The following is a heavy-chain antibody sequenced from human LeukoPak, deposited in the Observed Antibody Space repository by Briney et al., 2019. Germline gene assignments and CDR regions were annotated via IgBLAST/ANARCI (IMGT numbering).Heavy chain of an antibody. CDR1: GFTFSSYA. V-gene: IGHV3-48*04. D-gene: IGHD3-10*01. Sequence: GGSLRLSCAASGFTFSSYAMHWVRQAPGKGLEWVSYISSSGSTIHYADSAKGRFTISRDNTENSLYLQMNSLRAEDTAVYYCARAKGSYSFDYWGQGTLVTVSS. J-gene: IGHJ4*02. CDR3: ARAKGSYSFDY. CDR2: ISSSGSTI.